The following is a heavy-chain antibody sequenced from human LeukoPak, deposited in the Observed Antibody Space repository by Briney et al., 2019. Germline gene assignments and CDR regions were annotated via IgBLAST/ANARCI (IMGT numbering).Heavy chain of an antibody. CDR1: GYTFTSYG. D-gene: IGHD2-2*02. J-gene: IGHJ4*02. Sequence: GASVKVSCKASGYTFTSYGISWVRQAPGQGLEWMGWISAYNGNTNYAQKLQGRVTMTTDTSTSTAYMELRSLRSDDTAVYYCARVYCSSTSCYIDYWGQGILVTVSS. CDR2: ISAYNGNT. CDR3: ARVYCSSTSCYIDY. V-gene: IGHV1-18*01.